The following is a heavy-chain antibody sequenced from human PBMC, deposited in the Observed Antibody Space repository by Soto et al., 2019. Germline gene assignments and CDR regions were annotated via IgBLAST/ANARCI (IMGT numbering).Heavy chain of an antibody. J-gene: IGHJ4*02. CDR1: SASMSRYY. CDR2: IYYSGST. D-gene: IGHD3-9*01. V-gene: IGHV4-59*01. Sequence: SETLSLTCTVSSASMSRYYWSWIRQPPGKGLQWIGYIYYSGSTNYNPSLMSRVSLSVDTSKNQFSLKLSSVTAADTAVYYCASGSFLTGYYGTFDYWGQGTLVTVSS. CDR3: ASGSFLTGYYGTFDY.